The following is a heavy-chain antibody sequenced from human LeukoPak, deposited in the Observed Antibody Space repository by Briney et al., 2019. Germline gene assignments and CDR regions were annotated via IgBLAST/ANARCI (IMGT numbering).Heavy chain of an antibody. CDR1: GYSISSGYY. CDR2: IFHSANT. D-gene: IGHD3-16*01. J-gene: IGHJ4*02. V-gene: IGHV4-38-2*02. Sequence: NPSETLSLTCTVSGYSISSGYYWGWIRQPPGKGLEWIGSIFHSANTYYNPSLKSRVTISVDTSKNQFSLKMSSVTAADTAVYYCARDPSNSAFKGMQGGDYWGQGTLVTVSS. CDR3: ARDPSNSAFKGMQGGDY.